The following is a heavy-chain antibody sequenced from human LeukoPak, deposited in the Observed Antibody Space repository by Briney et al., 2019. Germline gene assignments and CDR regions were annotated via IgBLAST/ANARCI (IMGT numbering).Heavy chain of an antibody. CDR3: ATAGVGLRFLEWLPNPSY. J-gene: IGHJ4*02. CDR1: GYTLTELS. D-gene: IGHD3-3*01. CDR2: FDPEDGET. V-gene: IGHV1-24*01. Sequence: ASVKVSCKVSGYTLTELSMHWVRQAPGKGLEWMGGFDPEDGETIYAQKFQGRVTMTEDTSTDTAYMELSSLRSEDTAVYCCATAGVGLRFLEWLPNPSYWGQGTLVTVSS.